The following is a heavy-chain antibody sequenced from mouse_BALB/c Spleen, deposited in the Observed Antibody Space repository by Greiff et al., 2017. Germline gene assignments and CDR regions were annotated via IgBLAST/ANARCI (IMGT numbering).Heavy chain of an antibody. J-gene: IGHJ4*01. D-gene: IGHD2-1*01. CDR1: GYTFTNYW. CDR3: ARGYGNYRYAMDY. CDR2: IYPGGGYT. V-gene: IGHV1-63*02. Sequence: QVQLQQSGAELVRPGTSVKISCKASGYTFTNYWLGWVKQRPGHGLEWIGDIYPGGGYTNYNEKFKGKATLTADTSSSTAYMQLSSLTSEDSAVYFCARGYGNYRYAMDYWGQGTSVTVSS.